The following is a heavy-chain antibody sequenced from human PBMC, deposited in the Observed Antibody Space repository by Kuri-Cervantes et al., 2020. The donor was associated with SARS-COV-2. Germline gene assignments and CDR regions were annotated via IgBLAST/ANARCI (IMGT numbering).Heavy chain of an antibody. CDR1: GGSISSSSYY. J-gene: IGHJ4*02. Sequence: SETLSLTCTVSGGSISSSSYYWGWIRQPPGKGLEWIGYIYYSGSTYYNPSLKSRVTISVDTSKNQFSLKLSSVTAADTAVYYCARQLGHLDYWGQGTLVTVSS. CDR2: IYYSGST. V-gene: IGHV4-39*01. CDR3: ARQLGHLDY.